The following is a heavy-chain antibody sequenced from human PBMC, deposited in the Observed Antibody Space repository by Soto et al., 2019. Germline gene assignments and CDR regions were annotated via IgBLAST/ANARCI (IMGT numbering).Heavy chain of an antibody. CDR2: ISPRSGGT. D-gene: IGHD3-9*01. Sequence: GALVKVSCKASGYTFIDYYMHWLRQAPGQGFEWMGRISPRSGGTNYAQKFQGRVTMTWDTSLNTAYMELSSLISEDTAVYYCARPPGYISDWYYFDLWGQGTLVTVSS. J-gene: IGHJ4*02. CDR3: ARPPGYISDWYYFDL. V-gene: IGHV1-2*02. CDR1: GYTFIDYY.